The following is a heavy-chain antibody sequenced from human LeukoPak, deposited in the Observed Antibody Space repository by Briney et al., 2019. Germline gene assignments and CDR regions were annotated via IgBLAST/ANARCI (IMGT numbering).Heavy chain of an antibody. V-gene: IGHV1-18*01. CDR2: ISAYNGNT. D-gene: IGHD6-13*01. CDR1: GYTFTSYG. J-gene: IGHJ4*02. CDR3: ARGPRIAAAEMGY. Sequence: ASVKVSCKASGYTFTSYGISWVRQAPGQGLEWMGWISAYNGNTNYAQKFQGRVTITRNTSISTAYMELSSLRSEDTAVYYCARGPRIAAAEMGYWGQGTLVTVSS.